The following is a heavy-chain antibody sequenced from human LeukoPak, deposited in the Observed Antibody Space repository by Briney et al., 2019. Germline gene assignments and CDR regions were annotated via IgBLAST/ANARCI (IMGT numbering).Heavy chain of an antibody. CDR1: GFIFSSYG. V-gene: IGHV3-30*02. J-gene: IGHJ4*02. D-gene: IGHD6-6*01. CDR2: IRYDGSNK. CDR3: ARLAAARRWFDY. Sequence: GGSLRLSCAASGFIFSSYGMHWVRQAPGKGLEWVAFIRYDGSNKYYADSVKGRFTISRDNSKNTLYLQMNSLRAEDTAVYYCARLAAARRWFDYWGQGTLVTVSS.